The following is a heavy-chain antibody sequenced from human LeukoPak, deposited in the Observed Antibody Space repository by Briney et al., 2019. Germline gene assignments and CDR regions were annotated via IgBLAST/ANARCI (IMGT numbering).Heavy chain of an antibody. D-gene: IGHD3-3*02. Sequence: GGSLRLSCAASGITFSSNWMSWVRQAPGKGLEWVANIKQDGSEKYYVDSVKGRFTISRDNAKNSLYLQMNSLRAEDTAVYYCARDRALAVRGQGTLVTVSS. CDR3: ARDRALAV. CDR1: GITFSSNW. CDR2: IKQDGSEK. V-gene: IGHV3-7*01. J-gene: IGHJ4*02.